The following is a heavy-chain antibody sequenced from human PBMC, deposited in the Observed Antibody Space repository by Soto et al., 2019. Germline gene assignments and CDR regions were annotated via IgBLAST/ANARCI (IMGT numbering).Heavy chain of an antibody. D-gene: IGHD2-15*01. CDR3: ARGYCSGGSCYDPLYWFDP. CDR2: IIPIFGTA. V-gene: IGHV1-69*01. J-gene: IGHJ5*02. CDR1: GGTFSSYA. Sequence: QVQLVQSGAEVKKPGSSVKVSCKASGGTFSSYAISWVRQAPGQGLEWMGGIIPIFGTANYAQKFQGRVTSTADESTSTAYMELSSLRSEDTAVYYCARGYCSGGSCYDPLYWFDPWGQGTLVTVSS.